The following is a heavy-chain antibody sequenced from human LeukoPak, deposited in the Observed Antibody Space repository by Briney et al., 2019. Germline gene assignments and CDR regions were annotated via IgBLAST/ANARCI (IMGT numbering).Heavy chain of an antibody. D-gene: IGHD2-2*01. CDR3: ARLWRRYCSSTSCHEYFQH. CDR2: IIPIFGTA. J-gene: IGHJ1*01. CDR1: GYSFLNHD. Sequence: SVKVSCKASGYSFLNHDIHWVRQVPGQGLEWMGGIIPIFGTANYAQKFQGRVTITADESTSTAYMELSSLRSEDTAVYYCARLWRRYCSSTSCHEYFQHWGQGTLVTVSS. V-gene: IGHV1-69*13.